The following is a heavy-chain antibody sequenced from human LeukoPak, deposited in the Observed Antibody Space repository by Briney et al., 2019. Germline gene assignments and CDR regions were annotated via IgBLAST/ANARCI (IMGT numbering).Heavy chain of an antibody. Sequence: GGSLRLSCAASGFTFSDYYVSWIRQAPGKGLEWVSYISSSGSTIYYADSVKGRFTISRDNAKNSLYLQMNSLRAEDTAVYYCARVVATIPSYYYYYYMDVWGKGTTVTVSS. V-gene: IGHV3-11*01. CDR1: GFTFSDYY. CDR3: ARVVATIPSYYYYYYMDV. D-gene: IGHD5-12*01. J-gene: IGHJ6*03. CDR2: ISSSGSTI.